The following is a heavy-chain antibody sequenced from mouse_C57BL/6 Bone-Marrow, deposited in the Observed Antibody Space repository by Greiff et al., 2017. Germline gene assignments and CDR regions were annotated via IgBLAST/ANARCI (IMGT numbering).Heavy chain of an antibody. J-gene: IGHJ4*01. CDR1: GYTFTSYG. V-gene: IGHV1-81*01. CDR3: ARRPYAMDY. Sequence: QVQLQQSGAELARPGASVKLSCKASGYTFTSYGISWVKQRTGQGLEWIGEIYPRSGNTYSNEKFKGKATLTADKSSSTAYMELRSLTSEDSAVYFCARRPYAMDYWGQGTSVTVSS. CDR2: IYPRSGNT.